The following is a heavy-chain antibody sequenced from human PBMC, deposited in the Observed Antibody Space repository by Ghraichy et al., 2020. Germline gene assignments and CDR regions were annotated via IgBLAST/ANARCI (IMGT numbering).Heavy chain of an antibody. Sequence: SCAASRFIFSSYDMTWVRQAPGKGLEWVSGIDRSGITYYADSVKGRFTISRDNARNTLYLQMNILRAEDTAVYYCTTGFYYGSGNYDCWGQGTLVTVSS. CDR1: RFIFSSYD. V-gene: IGHV3-23*01. J-gene: IGHJ4*02. CDR2: IDRSGIT. CDR3: TTGFYYGSGNYDC. D-gene: IGHD3-10*01.